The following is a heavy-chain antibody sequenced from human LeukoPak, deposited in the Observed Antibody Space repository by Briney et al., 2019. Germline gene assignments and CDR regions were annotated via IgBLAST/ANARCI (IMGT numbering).Heavy chain of an antibody. V-gene: IGHV4-59*08. Sequence: PSETLSLTCTVSGGSISGYYWSWIRQPPGKGLEWIGYIYYSGSTNYNPSLKSRVTISVDTSKNQFSLKLSSVTAADTAVYYCARHAPARYGDYPPFDYWGQGTLVTVSS. CDR2: IYYSGST. CDR1: GGSISGYY. CDR3: ARHAPARYGDYPPFDY. J-gene: IGHJ4*02. D-gene: IGHD4-17*01.